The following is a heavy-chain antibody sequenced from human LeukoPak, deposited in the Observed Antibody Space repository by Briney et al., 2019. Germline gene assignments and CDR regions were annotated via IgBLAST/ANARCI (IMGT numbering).Heavy chain of an antibody. CDR1: GYTFTSYD. Sequence: GASVKVSCKASGYTFTSYDINWVRQATGQGLEWMGWMNPNIGNTGYAQKFQGRVTMTRNTSISTAYMELSSLRSEDTAVYYCARSDLNYNSIAAAGGGFDPWGQGTLVTVSS. J-gene: IGHJ5*02. CDR2: MNPNIGNT. CDR3: ARSDLNYNSIAAAGGGFDP. D-gene: IGHD6-13*01. V-gene: IGHV1-8*01.